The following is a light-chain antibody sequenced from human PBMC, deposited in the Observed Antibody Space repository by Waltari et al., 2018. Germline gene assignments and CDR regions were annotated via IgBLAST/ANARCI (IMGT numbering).Light chain of an antibody. CDR3: SSYSSISTLV. CDR1: RSDVGGFNY. CDR2: DVT. V-gene: IGLV2-14*03. J-gene: IGLJ2*01. Sequence: QSALTQPASVSGSPGQSLTISCTGTRSDVGGFNYGSWYQQHPGEAPKLLLDDVTQRPSGVSNRFSGSKSANTASLTISGLQAGDEAHYYCSSYSSISTLVFGGGTKLTVL.